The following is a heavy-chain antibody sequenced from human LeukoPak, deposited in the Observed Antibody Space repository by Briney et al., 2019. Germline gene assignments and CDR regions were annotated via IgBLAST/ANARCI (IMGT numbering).Heavy chain of an antibody. Sequence: GGPLRLSCAASGNYGMNWVRQAPGKGLEWVSAISGSGSNTYYADSVKGRFTISRDNSKNTVYLQMNSLRAEDTAVYYCAKNRPAVRGDDRPWGQGSLVTVSS. CDR2: ISGSGSNT. D-gene: IGHD3-10*01. CDR1: GNYG. J-gene: IGHJ4*02. V-gene: IGHV3-23*01. CDR3: AKNRPAVRGDDRP.